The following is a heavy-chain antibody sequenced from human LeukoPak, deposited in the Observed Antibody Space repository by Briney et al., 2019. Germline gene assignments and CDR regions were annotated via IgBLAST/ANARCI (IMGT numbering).Heavy chain of an antibody. V-gene: IGHV3-74*01. CDR1: GFTLSSYW. D-gene: IGHD1-14*01. CDR2: IISDGSSI. J-gene: IGHJ3*02. CDR3: TRHWRNMAFDI. Sequence: GGSLRLSCAASGFTLSSYWMHWVRQVPGQGLVWVSRIISDGSSISYADSVKGRFSISRDNAKNTLYLQMNSLRAEDTAVYYCTRHWRNMAFDIWGQGTMVTVSS.